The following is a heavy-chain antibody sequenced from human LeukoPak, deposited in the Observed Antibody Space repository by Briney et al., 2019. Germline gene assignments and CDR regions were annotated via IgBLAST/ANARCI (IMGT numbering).Heavy chain of an antibody. CDR3: ASAGHDRSGYKVC. CDR1: GGSISSSNW. V-gene: IGHV4-4*02. Sequence: GTLSLTCAVSGGSISSSNWWSWVRQPPGKGLEWIGEIYHSGSANYNPSLKSRVTISVDKSKNQFSLKLSSVTAADTAVYYCASAGHDRSGYKVCWGQGTLVTVSS. CDR2: IYHSGSA. J-gene: IGHJ4*02. D-gene: IGHD3-22*01.